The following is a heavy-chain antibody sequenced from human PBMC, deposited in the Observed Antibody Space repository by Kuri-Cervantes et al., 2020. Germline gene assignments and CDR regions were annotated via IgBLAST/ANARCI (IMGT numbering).Heavy chain of an antibody. Sequence: ASVKVSCKASGYTFTSYDINWVRQATGQGLEWMGWMNPNSGNTGYAQKFQGRVTMTRNTSISTAYMELGSLRSEDTAVYYCARLAMRWYGPAYYYYGMDVWGQGTTVTVSS. D-gene: IGHD5-24*01. CDR2: MNPNSGNT. CDR3: ARLAMRWYGPAYYYYGMDV. J-gene: IGHJ6*02. V-gene: IGHV1-8*01. CDR1: GYTFTSYD.